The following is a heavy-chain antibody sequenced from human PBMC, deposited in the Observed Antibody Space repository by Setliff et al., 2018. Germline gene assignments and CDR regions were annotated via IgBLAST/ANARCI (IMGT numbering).Heavy chain of an antibody. V-gene: IGHV4-39*07. CDR1: GGSINSGSYF. CDR2: IYYSGST. D-gene: IGHD6-6*01. J-gene: IGHJ4*02. Sequence: SETLSLTCTVSGGSINSGSYFWAWIRQPPGKGLEWIGYIYYSGSTYYNPSLKSRVSISVDTSKNQFSLKLSSVTAADTAVYYCARGRNVAARLLDSWGQGARVTVS. CDR3: ARGRNVAARLLDS.